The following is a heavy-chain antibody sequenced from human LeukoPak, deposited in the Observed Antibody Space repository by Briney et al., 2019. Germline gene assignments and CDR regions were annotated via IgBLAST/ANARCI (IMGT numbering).Heavy chain of an antibody. CDR3: ARVDYDSSGCYYALDY. CDR2: TYYRSKWYN. J-gene: IGHJ4*02. D-gene: IGHD3-22*01. V-gene: IGHV6-1*01. CDR1: GDSVSSNSAA. Sequence: SQTLSLTCAISGDSVSSNSAAWNWIRQSPSRGLEWLGRTYYRSKWYNDYAVSVKSRITINPDTSKNQFSLQLNSVTPEYTAVYYCARVDYDSSGCYYALDYWGQGTLVTVSS.